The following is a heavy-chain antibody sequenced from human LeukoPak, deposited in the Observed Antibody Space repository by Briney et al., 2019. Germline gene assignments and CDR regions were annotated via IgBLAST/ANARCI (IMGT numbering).Heavy chain of an antibody. CDR1: GGSISSYY. V-gene: IGHV4-59*01. CDR3: ARDSSGYSPSFDY. Sequence: PSETLSLTCTVSGGSISSYYWSWIRQPPGKGLEWIGYIYYSGNTNYNPSLKSRVIISVDTSKNQFSLKLSSVTAADTAVYYCARDSSGYSPSFDYWGQGTLVTVSS. D-gene: IGHD3-22*01. J-gene: IGHJ4*02. CDR2: IYYSGNT.